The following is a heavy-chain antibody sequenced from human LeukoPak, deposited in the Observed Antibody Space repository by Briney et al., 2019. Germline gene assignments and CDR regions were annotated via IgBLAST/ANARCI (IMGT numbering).Heavy chain of an antibody. CDR2: MNQDGSDK. D-gene: IGHD2-2*01. V-gene: IGHV3-7*03. Sequence: GGSLRLSCAASGFTLSSYWMSWVRQAPGKGLEWVANMNQDGSDKNYVDSVKGRFTISRDNSKNTLYLQMNSLRAEDTAVYYCARDLCNRTSCWGFHYMDVWGKGTTVTVSS. CDR3: ARDLCNRTSCWGFHYMDV. CDR1: GFTLSSYW. J-gene: IGHJ6*03.